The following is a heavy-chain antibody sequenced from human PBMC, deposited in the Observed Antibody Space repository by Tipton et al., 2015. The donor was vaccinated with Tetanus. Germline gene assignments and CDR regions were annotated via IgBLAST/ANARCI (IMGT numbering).Heavy chain of an antibody. D-gene: IGHD3-22*01. CDR3: ARGYYYDSSGYYFGAPNDY. CDR1: GGSFSGYY. J-gene: IGHJ4*02. V-gene: IGHV4-34*01. Sequence: TLSLTCAVYGGSFSGYYWSWIRQPPGKGLEWIGEINHSGSTNYNPSLKSRVTISVDTSKNQFSLKLSSVTAADTAVYYCARGYYYDSSGYYFGAPNDYWGQGTLVTVSS. CDR2: INHSGST.